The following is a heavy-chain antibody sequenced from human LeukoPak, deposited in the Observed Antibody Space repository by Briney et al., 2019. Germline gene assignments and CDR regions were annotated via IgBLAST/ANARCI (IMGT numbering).Heavy chain of an antibody. Sequence: SETLSLTCAVYDGSFSSYYWTWIRQPPGKGLEWIGEINHSGITNYRPSLKSRVTISLDTSKNQFSLKLTSVTTADTAVYYCARDGGSNNYWFDPWGQEPWSPSPQ. V-gene: IGHV4-34*01. CDR2: INHSGIT. J-gene: IGHJ5*02. CDR3: ARDGGSNNYWFDP. CDR1: DGSFSSYY. D-gene: IGHD4-23*01.